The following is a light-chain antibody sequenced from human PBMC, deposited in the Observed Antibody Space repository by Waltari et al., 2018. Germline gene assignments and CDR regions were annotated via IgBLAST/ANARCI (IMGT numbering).Light chain of an antibody. CDR3: CSYAGSSAPRV. CDR1: SSDVGSYNL. Sequence: QSALTQPASVSGSPGQSITISCTGSSSDVGSYNLVSWYQKHPGKAPKLMIYEGSKRPSGVSNRFSGSKSDNTASLTISGLQAEDEAHYYCCSYAGSSAPRVFGGGTKLTVL. V-gene: IGLV2-23*01. J-gene: IGLJ3*02. CDR2: EGS.